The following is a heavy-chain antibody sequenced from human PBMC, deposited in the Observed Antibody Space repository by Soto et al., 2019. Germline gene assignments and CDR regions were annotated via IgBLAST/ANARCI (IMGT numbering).Heavy chain of an antibody. V-gene: IGHV1-24*01. CDR1: GYTLTELS. CDR2: FDPEDGET. Sequence: ASVKVSCKVSGYTLTELSMHWVRQAPGKGLEWMGGFDPEDGETIYAQKFQGRVTMTEDTSTDTAYMELSSLRSEDTAVYYCATTRYSGYKPSYGMDVWGQGTTVTVSS. D-gene: IGHD5-12*01. CDR3: ATTRYSGYKPSYGMDV. J-gene: IGHJ6*02.